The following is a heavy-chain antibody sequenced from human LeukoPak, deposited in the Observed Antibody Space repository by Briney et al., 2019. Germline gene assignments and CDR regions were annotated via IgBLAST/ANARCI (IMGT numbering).Heavy chain of an antibody. CDR3: ASGYYYDSSGYDAFDI. J-gene: IGHJ3*02. CDR2: IYDSGST. V-gene: IGHV4-39*07. CDR1: GGSIRSSYYY. D-gene: IGHD3-22*01. Sequence: SETLSLTCTVSGGSIRSSYYYWGWIRQPPGKGLEWIGSIYDSGSTYYNPSLKSRVTISVDTSKNQFSLKLSSVTAADTAVYYCASGYYYDSSGYDAFDIWGQGTMVTVSS.